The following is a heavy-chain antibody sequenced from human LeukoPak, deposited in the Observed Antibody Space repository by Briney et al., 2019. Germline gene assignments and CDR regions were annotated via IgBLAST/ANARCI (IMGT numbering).Heavy chain of an antibody. V-gene: IGHV1-2*02. CDR3: ARGRYDIVVVPAAIGAFDI. D-gene: IGHD2-2*01. CDR1: GYTFTGYY. Sequence: ASVKVSCKASGYTFTGYYMHWVRQAPGQGLEWMGWINPNSGGTNYAQKFQGRVTMTRDTSISTAYMELSRLRSDDTAVYYCARGRYDIVVVPAAIGAFDIWGQGTMVTVSS. CDR2: INPNSGGT. J-gene: IGHJ3*02.